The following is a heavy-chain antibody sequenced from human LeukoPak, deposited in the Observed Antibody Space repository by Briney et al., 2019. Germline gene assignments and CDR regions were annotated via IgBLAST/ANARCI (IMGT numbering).Heavy chain of an antibody. CDR1: GGSIRSSSYY. CDR3: ARQFPSSGWYNY. Sequence: SETLSLTCTVSGGSIRSSSYYWGWIRQPPGKGLEWIGSIYYSGSTYYNPSLKSRVTISVDTSKNQFSLKLSSVTAADTAVYYCARQFPSSGWYNYWGQGTLVTVSS. CDR2: IYYSGST. D-gene: IGHD6-19*01. V-gene: IGHV4-39*01. J-gene: IGHJ4*02.